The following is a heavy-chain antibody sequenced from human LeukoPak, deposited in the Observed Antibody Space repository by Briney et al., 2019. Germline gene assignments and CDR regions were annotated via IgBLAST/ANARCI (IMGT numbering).Heavy chain of an antibody. CDR1: GFTVSSNY. CDR2: ISSSSSTI. V-gene: IGHV3-48*01. D-gene: IGHD3-9*01. CDR3: ARIVTLNWFDP. J-gene: IGHJ5*02. Sequence: PGGSLRLSCAASGFTVSSNYMNWVRQAPGKGLEWISYISSSSSTIYYADSVKGRFTISRDNAKNSLYLQMNSLRAEDTAVYYCARIVTLNWFDPWGQGALVTVSS.